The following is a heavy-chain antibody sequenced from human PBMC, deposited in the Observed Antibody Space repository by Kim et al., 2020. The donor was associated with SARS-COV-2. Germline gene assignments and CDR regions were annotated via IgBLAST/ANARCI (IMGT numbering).Heavy chain of an antibody. CDR3: ARDAVPHYCGGDCWVRNSEAYFQH. CDR1: GGTFSSYA. D-gene: IGHD2-21*01. CDR2: IIPIFGTA. J-gene: IGHJ1*01. V-gene: IGHV1-69*13. Sequence: SVKVSCKASGGTFSSYAISWVRQAPGQGLEWMGGIIPIFGTANYAQKFQGRVTITADESTSTAYMELSSLRSEDTAVYYCARDAVPHYCGGDCWVRNSEAYFQHWGQGTLITVSS.